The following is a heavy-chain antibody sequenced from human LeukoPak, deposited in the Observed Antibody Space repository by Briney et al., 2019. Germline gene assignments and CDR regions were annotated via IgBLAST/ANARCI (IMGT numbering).Heavy chain of an antibody. CDR3: AVDPTYYYGSGSYFDY. V-gene: IGHV1-58*01. J-gene: IGHJ4*02. Sequence: GASVKVSCKASGFTFTSSAVQWVRQARGQRLEWIGWIVVGSGNTNYAQKFQERVTITRDMSTSTAYMELSSLRSEDTAVYYCAVDPTYYYGSGSYFDYWGQGTLVTVSS. D-gene: IGHD3-10*01. CDR1: GFTFTSSA. CDR2: IVVGSGNT.